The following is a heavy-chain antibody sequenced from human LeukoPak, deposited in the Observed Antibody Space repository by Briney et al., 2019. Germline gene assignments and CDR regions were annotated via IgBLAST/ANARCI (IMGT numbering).Heavy chain of an antibody. D-gene: IGHD5-18*01. CDR2: ISNSGDTI. V-gene: IGHV3-48*03. CDR1: GFTFSTYA. J-gene: IGHJ4*02. Sequence: GGSLRLSCAASGFTFSTYAMNWLRQAPGKGLEWVSYISNSGDTIYYADSVKGRFTISRDNSKNTLYLQMNSLRAEDTAVYYCAKEYGYTYGEFDYWGQGTLVTVSS. CDR3: AKEYGYTYGEFDY.